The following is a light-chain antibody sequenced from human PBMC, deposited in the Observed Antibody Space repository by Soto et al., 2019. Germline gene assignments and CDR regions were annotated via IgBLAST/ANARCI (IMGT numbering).Light chain of an antibody. CDR1: SSDVGGYNY. CDR2: NVS. J-gene: IGLJ2*01. Sequence: QSALTQPASVSGSPGQSITISCTGTSSDVGGYNYVSWYQQHPGKAPKLMIYNVSNRPSGVSNRFSGSKSGNTASLTISGLQAEDEGHYYCSSFTSTNTVLFGGETQLTVL. CDR3: SSFTSTNTVL. V-gene: IGLV2-14*01.